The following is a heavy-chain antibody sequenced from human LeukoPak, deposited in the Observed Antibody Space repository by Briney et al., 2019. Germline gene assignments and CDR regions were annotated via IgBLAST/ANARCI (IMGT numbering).Heavy chain of an antibody. Sequence: SETLSLTCTVSGASIRNYYWTWIRQPPGKGLEWIGYISYSGSTNYKPSLKSRVTMSVDMSKNQFSLKLSSVTAADTAVYYCARDDLLGYCSSTSCNYYYYMDVWGKGTTVTVSS. D-gene: IGHD2-2*01. V-gene: IGHV4-59*12. CDR2: ISYSGST. CDR3: ARDDLLGYCSSTSCNYYYYMDV. J-gene: IGHJ6*03. CDR1: GASIRNYY.